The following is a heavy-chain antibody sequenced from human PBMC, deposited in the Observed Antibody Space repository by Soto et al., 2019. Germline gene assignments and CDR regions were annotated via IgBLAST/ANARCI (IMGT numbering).Heavy chain of an antibody. CDR3: AKDPPKTLLGVVIWDRPWYNGFDT. V-gene: IGHV3-23*01. CDR1: GFTFSSYA. D-gene: IGHD3-3*01. CDR2: ISGSGGST. J-gene: IGHJ5*02. Sequence: GGSLRLSCAASGFTFSSYAMSWVRQAPGKGLEWVSAISGSGGSTYYADSVKGRFTISRDNSKNTLYLQMNSLRAEDTGVDYCAKDPPKTLLGVVIWDRPWYNGFDTWGQGTLVTVSS.